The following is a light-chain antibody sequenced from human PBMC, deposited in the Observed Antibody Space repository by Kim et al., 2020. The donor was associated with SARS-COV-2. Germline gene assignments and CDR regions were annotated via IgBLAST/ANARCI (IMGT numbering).Light chain of an antibody. Sequence: SYELTQPPSVSVSPGQTASITCSGDKLGDKYACWYQQKPGQSPVLVIYQDSKRPSGIPERFSGSNSGNTATLTISGTQAMDEADYYCQAWDSAWRHWVFGGGTQLTVL. J-gene: IGLJ3*02. V-gene: IGLV3-1*01. CDR1: KLGDKY. CDR3: QAWDSAWRHWV. CDR2: QDS.